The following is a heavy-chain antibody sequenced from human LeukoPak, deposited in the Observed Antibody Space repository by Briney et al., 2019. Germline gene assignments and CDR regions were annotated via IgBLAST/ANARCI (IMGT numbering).Heavy chain of an antibody. J-gene: IGHJ2*01. CDR1: GFTFSSYS. CDR3: VLGRGSYYGTPDWYFDL. D-gene: IGHD1-26*01. Sequence: GGSLRLSCAASGFTFSSYSMNWVRQAPGKGLEWVSSISSSSSYIYYADSVEGRFTISRDNAKNSLYLQMNSLRAEDTAVYYCVLGRGSYYGTPDWYFDLWGRGTLVTVSS. V-gene: IGHV3-21*01. CDR2: ISSSSSYI.